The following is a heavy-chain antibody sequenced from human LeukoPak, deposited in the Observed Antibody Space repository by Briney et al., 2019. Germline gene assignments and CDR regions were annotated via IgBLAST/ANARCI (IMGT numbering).Heavy chain of an antibody. J-gene: IGHJ5*02. V-gene: IGHV4-39*01. CDR3: ARQGYSSGWGLGWFDP. D-gene: IGHD6-19*01. CDR2: IYYSGST. CDR1: GGSISSSSYY. Sequence: PSETLSLTCTVSGGSISSSSYYWGWIRQPPGKGLEWIGSIYYSGSTYYNPSLKSRVTISVDTSKNQFSLKLSSVTAADTAVYYCARQGYSSGWGLGWFDPWGQGTLVTVSS.